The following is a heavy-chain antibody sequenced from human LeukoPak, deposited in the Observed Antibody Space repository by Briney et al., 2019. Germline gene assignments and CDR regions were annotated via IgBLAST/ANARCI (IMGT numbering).Heavy chain of an antibody. CDR3: ARGRVSSSTWYSTYYYYFYMDV. CDR1: ADSITMYY. D-gene: IGHD4-11*01. V-gene: IGHV4-59*01. J-gene: IGHJ6*03. Sequence: PSETLSLTCSVSADSITMYYWTWIRQPPGKGLEWIGYVDHTGSTNFNPSLNGRVSISRDTSKNLFSLRLRSVTAADTAVYFCARGRVSSSTWYSTYYYYFYMDVWGKGTTVTVSS. CDR2: VDHTGST.